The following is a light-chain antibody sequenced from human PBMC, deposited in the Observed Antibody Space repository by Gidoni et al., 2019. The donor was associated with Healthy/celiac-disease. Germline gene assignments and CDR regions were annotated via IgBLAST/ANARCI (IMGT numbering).Light chain of an antibody. Sequence: EIVLTKSPGTLSLSPGERATLSCRASQSVSSSYLAWYQQKPGQAPRLLIYGASRRATGIPDRFSGSGSGTDFTLTIIRLEPEDFAVYYCQQYGSSRWTFXQXTKVEIK. J-gene: IGKJ1*01. CDR1: QSVSSSY. V-gene: IGKV3-20*01. CDR2: GAS. CDR3: QQYGSSRWT.